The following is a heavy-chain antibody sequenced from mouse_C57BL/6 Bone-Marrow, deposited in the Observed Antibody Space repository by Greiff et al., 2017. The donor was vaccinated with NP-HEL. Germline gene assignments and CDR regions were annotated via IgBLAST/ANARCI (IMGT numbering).Heavy chain of an antibody. V-gene: IGHV5-6*01. CDR1: GFTFSSYG. Sequence: EVHLVESGGDLVKPGGSLKLSCAASGFTFSSYGMSWVRQTPDKRLEWVATISSGGSYTYYPDSVKGRFTISRDTAKNTLYIHMSSLKTEDTAMYYCARHYYSNAFDYWGQGTTLTVSS. J-gene: IGHJ2*01. CDR3: ARHYYSNAFDY. CDR2: ISSGGSYT. D-gene: IGHD2-5*01.